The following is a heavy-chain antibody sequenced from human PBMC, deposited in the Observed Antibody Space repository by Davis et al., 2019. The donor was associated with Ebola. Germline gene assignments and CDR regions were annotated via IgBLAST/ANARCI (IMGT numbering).Heavy chain of an antibody. V-gene: IGHV3-11*04. D-gene: IGHD2-15*01. CDR1: GGSFSGYY. Sequence: LSLTCAVYGGSFSGYYWSWIRQAPGKGLEWVSYISSSGSTIYYADSVKGRFTISRDNAKNSLYLQMNSLRAEDTAVYYCASQYCSGGSCGMDVWGQGTTVTVSS. CDR3: ASQYCSGGSCGMDV. CDR2: ISSSGSTI. J-gene: IGHJ6*02.